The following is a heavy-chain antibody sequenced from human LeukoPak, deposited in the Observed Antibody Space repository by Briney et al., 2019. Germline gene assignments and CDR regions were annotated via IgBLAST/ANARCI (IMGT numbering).Heavy chain of an antibody. D-gene: IGHD2-2*01. J-gene: IGHJ5*02. V-gene: IGHV1-69*13. CDR2: IIPIFGTA. CDR3: ARGVVPAAMEDNWFDP. Sequence: SVKVSCKASGGTFSSYAISWVRQAPGQGLEWMGGIIPIFGTANYARKFQGRVTITADESTSTAYMELSSLRSEDTAVYYCARGVVPAAMEDNWFDPWGQGTLATVSS. CDR1: GGTFSSYA.